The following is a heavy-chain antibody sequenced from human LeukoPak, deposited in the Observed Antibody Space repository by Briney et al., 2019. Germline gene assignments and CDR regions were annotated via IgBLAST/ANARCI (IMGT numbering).Heavy chain of an antibody. CDR3: AKEGPAAPTWRMDV. D-gene: IGHD2-2*01. CDR2: ISYDGSNK. CDR1: GFTFSSYG. Sequence: PVRSLRLSCAASGFTFSSYGMHWVRQAPGKGLEWVAVISYDGSNKYYADSVKGRFTISRDNSKNTLYLQMNSLRAEDTAVYYCAKEGPAAPTWRMDVWGQGTTVTVSS. J-gene: IGHJ6*02. V-gene: IGHV3-30*18.